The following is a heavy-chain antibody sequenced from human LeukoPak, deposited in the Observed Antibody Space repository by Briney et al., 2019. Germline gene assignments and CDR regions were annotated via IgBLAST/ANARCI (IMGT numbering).Heavy chain of an antibody. CDR2: ISSSSSYI. CDR3: AREQQLGGMDV. Sequence: GGSLRLSCAASGFTFSSYSMNWVRQAPGKGLEWVSSISSSSSYIYYADSVKGRFTISRDNAKNSLYLQMNSLRAEDTAVYYCAREQQLGGMDVWGQGTTVTVSS. J-gene: IGHJ6*02. CDR1: GFTFSSYS. V-gene: IGHV3-21*01. D-gene: IGHD6-13*01.